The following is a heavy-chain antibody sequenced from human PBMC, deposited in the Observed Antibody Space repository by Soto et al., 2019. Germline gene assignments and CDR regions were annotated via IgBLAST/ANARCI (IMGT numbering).Heavy chain of an antibody. Sequence: QVQLQESGPGLVKPSETLSLTCTVSGGSISSYYWSWIRQPPGKGLEWIGYIYYSGSTNYNPSLKSRVTISVDTSKNQFSRKLSSVTAADTXVXXXXXXXXSXFXIWGQGTMVTVSS. V-gene: IGHV4-59*08. D-gene: IGHD6-19*01. CDR3: XXXXXSXFXI. J-gene: IGHJ3*02. CDR1: GGSISSYY. CDR2: IYYSGST.